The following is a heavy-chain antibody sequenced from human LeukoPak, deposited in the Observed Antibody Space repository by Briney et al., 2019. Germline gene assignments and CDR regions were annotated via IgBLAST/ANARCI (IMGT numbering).Heavy chain of an antibody. D-gene: IGHD3-16*01. V-gene: IGHV4-59*08. CDR3: ARFRQEWGIYRPGDAFDI. J-gene: IGHJ3*02. CDR1: GGSISSYY. Sequence: SETLSLTCTVCGGSISSYYWSWIRQPPGKGLEWIGYIYYSGSTNYNPSLKSRATISVDTSKNQFSLKLSSVTAADTAVYYCARFRQEWGIYRPGDAFDIWGQGTMVTVSS. CDR2: IYYSGST.